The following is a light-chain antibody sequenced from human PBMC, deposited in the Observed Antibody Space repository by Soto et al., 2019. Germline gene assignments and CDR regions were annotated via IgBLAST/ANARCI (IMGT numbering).Light chain of an antibody. Sequence: IQLTQSPSSLSASLGDRVTITCRASQGISSYLAWYQKKPGNPPKLLIYAASTLQSGVPSRFSGSASGTDFTLTISSLQPEDFATYYCQQLNSYPITFGQGTRLEIK. CDR3: QQLNSYPIT. V-gene: IGKV1-9*01. CDR2: AAS. J-gene: IGKJ5*01. CDR1: QGISSY.